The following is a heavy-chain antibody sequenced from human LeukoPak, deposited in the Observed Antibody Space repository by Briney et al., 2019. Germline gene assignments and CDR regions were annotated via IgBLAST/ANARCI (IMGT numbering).Heavy chain of an antibody. V-gene: IGHV4-39*01. CDR2: ISYSGSP. Sequence: SETLSLTCTVSGGSISSSSYYWGWIRQPPGKGLEWTGSISYSGSPYYSPSLKSRVTISLDTSKTQFSLRLTSVTAADTAVFYCARRNLGLAAFDIWGQGTMVSVSS. J-gene: IGHJ3*02. CDR3: ARRNLGLAAFDI. D-gene: IGHD3-16*01. CDR1: GGSISSSSYY.